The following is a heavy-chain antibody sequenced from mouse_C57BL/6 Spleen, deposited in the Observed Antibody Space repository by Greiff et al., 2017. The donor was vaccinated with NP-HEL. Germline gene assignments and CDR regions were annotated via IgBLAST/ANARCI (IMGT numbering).Heavy chain of an antibody. Sequence: EVQLQQSGPELVKPGASVKISCKASGYSFTGYYMNWVKQSPEKSLEWIGEINPSTGGTTYNQKFKAKATLTVDKSSSTAYMQLKSLTSEDSAVYYCARSGIYYYGSSYFDYWGQGTTLTVSS. CDR1: GYSFTGYY. CDR2: INPSTGGT. D-gene: IGHD1-1*01. V-gene: IGHV1-42*01. J-gene: IGHJ2*01. CDR3: ARSGIYYYGSSYFDY.